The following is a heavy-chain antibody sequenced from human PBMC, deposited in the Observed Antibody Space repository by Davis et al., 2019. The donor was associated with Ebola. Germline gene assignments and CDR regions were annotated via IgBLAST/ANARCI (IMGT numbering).Heavy chain of an antibody. CDR2: INAGNGNT. CDR3: ARFTMVQGWHI. V-gene: IGHV1-3*01. D-gene: IGHD3-10*01. J-gene: IGHJ3*02. Sequence: AASVKVSCKASGYTFTSYAMHWVRQAPGQRLEWMGWINAGNGNTKYSQKFQGRVTMTTDTSTSTAYMELRSLRSDDTAVYYCARFTMVQGWHIWGQGTMVTVSS. CDR1: GYTFTSYA.